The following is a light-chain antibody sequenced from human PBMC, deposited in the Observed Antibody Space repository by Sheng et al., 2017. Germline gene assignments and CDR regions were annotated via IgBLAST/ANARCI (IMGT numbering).Light chain of an antibody. J-gene: IGLJ2*01. V-gene: IGLV1-47*02. CDR2: SNN. CDR3: AAWDDSLSGVV. Sequence: QSVLIQPPSASGTPGQRVTISCSGSRFNIGSNYVYWYQQLPGTAPKVLIHSNNLRPSGVPDRFSGSKSGTSASLAISGLRSEDEADYYCAAWDDSLSGVVFGGGTKLTVL. CDR1: RFNIGSNY.